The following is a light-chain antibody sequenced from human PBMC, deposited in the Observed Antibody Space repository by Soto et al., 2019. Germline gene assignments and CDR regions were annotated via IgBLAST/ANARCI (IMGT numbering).Light chain of an antibody. J-gene: IGKJ4*01. CDR3: QQYGSPPIT. CDR2: DAF. Sequence: EIVLTQSPATLSLSPGERATLSCGASQSVNSIYLAWYQQKPGLAPRLLISDAFSRATGVPDRFSGSGSGTDFTLTISRLEPEDFAVYYCQQYGSPPITFGGGTKVEIK. CDR1: QSVNSIY. V-gene: IGKV3D-20*01.